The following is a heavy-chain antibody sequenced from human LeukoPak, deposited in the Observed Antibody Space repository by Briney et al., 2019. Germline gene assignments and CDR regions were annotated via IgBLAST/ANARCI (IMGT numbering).Heavy chain of an antibody. CDR3: ARDPGRRNHPYYYGMDV. CDR1: GFTVSSNY. Sequence: GGSLRLSCAASGFTVSSNYMSWVRQAPGKGLEWVSVIYSGGSTYYADSVKGRFTISRDNSKNTLYLQMNSLRAEDTAVYYCARDPGRRNHPYYYGMDVWGQGTTVTVSS. CDR2: IYSGGST. V-gene: IGHV3-66*01. J-gene: IGHJ6*02. D-gene: IGHD1-14*01.